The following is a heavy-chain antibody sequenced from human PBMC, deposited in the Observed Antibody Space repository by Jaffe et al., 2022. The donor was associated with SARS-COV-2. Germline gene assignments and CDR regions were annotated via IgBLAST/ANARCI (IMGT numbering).Heavy chain of an antibody. V-gene: IGHV4-39*01. J-gene: IGHJ4*02. Sequence: QLQLQESGPGLVKPSETLSLSCTVSGVSISSTGDYWAWIRQSPGKGLEWIGSIYSGLTTSYNPSLKSRVTISVDTSKNQFSLKLTSVTAADTAMYYCARPHRRYSSSSDFESWGQGTLVTVSA. CDR1: GVSISSTGDY. D-gene: IGHD6-6*01. CDR3: ARPHRRYSSSSDFES. CDR2: IYSGLTT.